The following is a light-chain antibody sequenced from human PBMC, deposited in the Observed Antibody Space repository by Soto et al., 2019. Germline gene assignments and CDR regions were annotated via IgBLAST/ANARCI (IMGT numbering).Light chain of an antibody. V-gene: IGKV1-39*01. CDR2: GAS. Sequence: DIQMTQSPSSLSASLGDRVTITCRASQSISTSLNWYQQKPGEAPKLLISGASSRQRGVSSTFSGSGSGTDFTLTISSLQPEDFAIYYCQQSYSTPLTFGGGTKVDIK. CDR3: QQSYSTPLT. CDR1: QSISTS. J-gene: IGKJ4*01.